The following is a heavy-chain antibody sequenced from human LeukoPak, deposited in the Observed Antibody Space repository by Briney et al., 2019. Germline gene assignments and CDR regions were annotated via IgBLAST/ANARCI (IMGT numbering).Heavy chain of an antibody. CDR3: ARVWRYCSGTSCYVLDY. CDR1: GFTLSGYW. Sequence: GGSLRLSCAASGFTLSGYWMHWVRQAPGKGLVWVSHINTDGSTTTYADSVKGRFTISRDNGKNTLYLQMSSLRAEDTAVYYCARVWRYCSGTSCYVLDYGGEGTLVTVSS. CDR2: INTDGSTT. D-gene: IGHD2-2*01. J-gene: IGHJ4*02. V-gene: IGHV3-74*01.